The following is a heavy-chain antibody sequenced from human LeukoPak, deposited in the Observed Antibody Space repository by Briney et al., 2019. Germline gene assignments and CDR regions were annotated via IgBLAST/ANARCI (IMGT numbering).Heavy chain of an antibody. V-gene: IGHV3-53*01. J-gene: IGHJ6*03. CDR2: IHKSAIT. Sequence: GGSLRLSCTVSGFTVSSNYMTWVRQAPGKGLEWVSVIHKSAITYYADTVKGRFTISRDNSKNMLYLQMNSLRAEDTAVYYCARSLRVRGVPDYMDVWGKGTTVTISS. D-gene: IGHD3-10*01. CDR1: GFTVSSNY. CDR3: ARSLRVRGVPDYMDV.